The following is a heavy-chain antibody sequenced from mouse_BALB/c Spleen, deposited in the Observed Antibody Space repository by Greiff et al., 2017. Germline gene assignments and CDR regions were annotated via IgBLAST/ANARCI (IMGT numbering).Heavy chain of an antibody. J-gene: IGHJ2*01. V-gene: IGHV1-14*01. CDR2: INPYNDGT. CDR1: GYTFTSYV. D-gene: IGHD1-1*01. CDR3: ARHGSSYEYFDY. Sequence: EVQRVESGPELVKPGASVKMSCKASGYTFTSYVMHWVKQKPGQGLEWIGYINPYNDGTKYNEKFKGKATLTSDKSSSTAYMELSSLTSEDSAVYYCARHGSSYEYFDYWGQGTTLTVSA.